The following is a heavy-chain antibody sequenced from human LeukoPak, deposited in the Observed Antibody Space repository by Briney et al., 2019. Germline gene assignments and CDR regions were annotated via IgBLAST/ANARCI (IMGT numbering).Heavy chain of an antibody. J-gene: IGHJ4*02. Sequence: SETLSLTCTVSGGSVSGYYWSWIRQPAGKGLEWIGRIYVGGSTDYNPSLKSRVTILKDMSKNQFSLRLSSVTAADTAVYYCARTNDFWTGYYEKWGQGTLVTVSS. CDR2: IYVGGST. CDR1: GGSVSGYY. V-gene: IGHV4-4*07. CDR3: ARTNDFWTGYYEK. D-gene: IGHD3/OR15-3a*01.